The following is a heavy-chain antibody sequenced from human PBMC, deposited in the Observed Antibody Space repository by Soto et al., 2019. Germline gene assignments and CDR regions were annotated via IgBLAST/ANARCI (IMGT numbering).Heavy chain of an antibody. Sequence: PGESLKISCSGSGYSFANYWIGWVRQIPGKGLEWMGIIYPSDSDTRYSPSFQGQVTISADKAISTAYLQWNSLKASDTAMYFCARGDSSDYSTATPADYWGQGTQVTVSS. V-gene: IGHV5-51*01. J-gene: IGHJ4*02. D-gene: IGHD3-22*01. CDR2: IYPSDSDT. CDR1: GYSFANYW. CDR3: ARGDSSDYSTATPADY.